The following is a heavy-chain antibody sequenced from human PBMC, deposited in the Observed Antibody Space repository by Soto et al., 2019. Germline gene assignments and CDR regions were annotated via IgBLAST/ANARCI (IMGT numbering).Heavy chain of an antibody. CDR2: ISAYNGNT. D-gene: IGHD1-26*01. CDR3: ARVGKEHYYYYMDV. V-gene: IGHV1-18*01. J-gene: IGHJ6*03. CDR1: GYTFTSYG. Sequence: ASVKVSCKASGYTFTSYGISWVRQAPGQGLEWMGWISAYNGNTNYAQNLQGRVTMTTDTSTSTAYLELRSLRSDDTAVYYCARVGKEHYYYYMDVWGKGTTVTVSS.